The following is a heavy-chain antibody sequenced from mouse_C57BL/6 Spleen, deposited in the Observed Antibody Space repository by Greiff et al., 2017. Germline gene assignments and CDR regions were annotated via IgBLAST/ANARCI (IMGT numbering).Heavy chain of an antibody. CDR2: SNPNNGGT. Sequence: EVQLQQSGPELVKPGASVKMSCKASGYTFTDYNMHWVKQSHGKSLEWIGYSNPNNGGTSYNQKFKGKATLTVNKSSSTAYMELRSLTSEDSAVYYCARGLFITTAMDYWGQGTSVTVSS. J-gene: IGHJ4*01. V-gene: IGHV1-22*01. D-gene: IGHD1-1*01. CDR1: GYTFTDYN. CDR3: ARGLFITTAMDY.